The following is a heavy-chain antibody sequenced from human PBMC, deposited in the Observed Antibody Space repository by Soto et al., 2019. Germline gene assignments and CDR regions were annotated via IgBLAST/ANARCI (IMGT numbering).Heavy chain of an antibody. J-gene: IGHJ6*02. CDR3: ARDYYDSSGYYYSYYYGMDV. CDR2: ISAYNGNT. CDR1: GYTFTSYG. Sequence: GASVKVSCKASGYTFTSYGISWVRQAPGQGLEWMGWISAYNGNTNYAQKLQGRVTMTTDTSTSTAYMELRSLRSDDTAVYYCARDYYDSSGYYYSYYYGMDVWGQGTTVTVSS. D-gene: IGHD3-22*01. V-gene: IGHV1-18*04.